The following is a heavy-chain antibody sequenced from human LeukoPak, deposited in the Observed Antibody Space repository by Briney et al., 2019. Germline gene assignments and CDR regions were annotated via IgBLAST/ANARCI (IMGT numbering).Heavy chain of an antibody. D-gene: IGHD5-12*01. Sequence: SETLSLTCTVSGGSISISNYYWGWVRQSPGEGLEWIGSITYSGNTYYNPSLKSRVTISVDTSNNQFSLQLYTVAAADTAVYYCACYSGYEDWGQGTLVTVSS. CDR2: ITYSGNT. V-gene: IGHV4-39*01. CDR1: GGSISISNYY. CDR3: ACYSGYED. J-gene: IGHJ4*02.